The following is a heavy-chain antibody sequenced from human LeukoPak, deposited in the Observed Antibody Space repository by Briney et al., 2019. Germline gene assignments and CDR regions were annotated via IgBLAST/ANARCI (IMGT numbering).Heavy chain of an antibody. Sequence: ASVKVSCKTSGFTFTTYTMHWVRQAPGQRLEWMGWINAGNGNTKYSQKFQGRVTITRDTSASTAYMELSSLRSEDTAVYYCARGGWAYWGQGTLVTVSS. CDR3: ARGGWAY. D-gene: IGHD6-19*01. CDR2: INAGNGNT. CDR1: GFTFTTYT. J-gene: IGHJ4*02. V-gene: IGHV1-3*01.